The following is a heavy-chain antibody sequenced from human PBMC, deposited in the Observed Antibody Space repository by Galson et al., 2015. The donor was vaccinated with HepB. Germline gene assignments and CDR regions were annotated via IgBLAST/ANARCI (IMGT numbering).Heavy chain of an antibody. CDR1: GFTFSSYA. CDR2: IPYDGSYK. D-gene: IGHD6-19*01. CDR3: AREGMAGPLDY. V-gene: IGHV3-30-3*01. Sequence: SLRLSCAASGFTFSSYAMHWVRQAPGKGLQWVAIIPYDGSYKYYADSVKGRFTISRDNSKNTLYLQMSSLRAEDTAVYYCAREGMAGPLDYWGQGTLITVSS. J-gene: IGHJ4*02.